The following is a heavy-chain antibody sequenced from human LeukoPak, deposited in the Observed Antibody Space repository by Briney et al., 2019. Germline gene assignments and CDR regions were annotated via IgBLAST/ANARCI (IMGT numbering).Heavy chain of an antibody. CDR1: GFTFSSYA. V-gene: IGHV3-23*01. J-gene: IGHJ4*02. Sequence: GGSLRLSCAASGFTFSSYAMSWVRQAPGKGLVWVSAISGSGGSTYYADSVKGRFTISRDNSKDTLYLQMNSLTAEDTAVYYCAKDLSQVDTAMDYWGQGTLVTVSS. D-gene: IGHD5-18*01. CDR2: ISGSGGST. CDR3: AKDLSQVDTAMDY.